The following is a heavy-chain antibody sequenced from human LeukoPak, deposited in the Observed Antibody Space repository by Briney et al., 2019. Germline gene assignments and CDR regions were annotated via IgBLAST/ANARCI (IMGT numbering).Heavy chain of an antibody. Sequence: ASEALSLTCTVSGGSISGYYWSWIRQPPGKRLEWIGYIYDTGATNYNPSLKSRFTISIDTSKNQFSLDLSSVTAADTAVYYWARLPLIATTRGGFDPWGQGTLVTVSS. CDR2: IYDTGAT. D-gene: IGHD1/OR15-1a*01. CDR1: GGSISGYY. V-gene: IGHV4-59*08. CDR3: ARLPLIATTRGGFDP. J-gene: IGHJ5*02.